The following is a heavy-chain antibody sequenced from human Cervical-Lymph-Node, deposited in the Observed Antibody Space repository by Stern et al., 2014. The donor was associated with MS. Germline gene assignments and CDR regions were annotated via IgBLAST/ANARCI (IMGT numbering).Heavy chain of an antibody. Sequence: QVTLRESGPTLVTPTETLTLTCTFSGFSLTTSRVGVGWIRQPPGQALEFLARIYWDDDKRYSPSLRSRLTITKDTSKNQVVLTLTNVDPVDTGTYYCGHYDFGEDWGQGTLVTVSS. D-gene: IGHD4-17*01. J-gene: IGHJ1*01. CDR3: GHYDFGED. CDR1: GFSLTTSRVG. V-gene: IGHV2-5*02. CDR2: IYWDDDK.